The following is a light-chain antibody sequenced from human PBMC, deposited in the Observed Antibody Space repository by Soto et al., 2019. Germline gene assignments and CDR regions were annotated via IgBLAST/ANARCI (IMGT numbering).Light chain of an antibody. CDR2: DVS. J-gene: IGKJ4*01. CDR1: LSVSGSQ. V-gene: IGKV3-20*01. Sequence: PGERATLSCRASLSVSGSQLAWYQQKPGQPPRLLIYDVSNRATGIPARFSGSGSGTDFTLTISSLEPEDFAVYYCQQYGSSPLTFGGGTKVDIK. CDR3: QQYGSSPLT.